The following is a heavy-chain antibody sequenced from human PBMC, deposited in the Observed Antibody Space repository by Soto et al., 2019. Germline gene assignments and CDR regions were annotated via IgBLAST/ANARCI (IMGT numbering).Heavy chain of an antibody. D-gene: IGHD5-12*01. Sequence: QVQLQQWGAGLLKPAETLSLTCVVYGGSFSGYYWSWIRQPPGKGLEWIGEIKDGGLTNYSPSLKSRATISKDTPNNQFYLKLHSVTAADTAVYYCARGQEGVVATHWDQGALVTVSS. V-gene: IGHV4-34*01. CDR1: GGSFSGYY. J-gene: IGHJ4*02. CDR3: ARGQEGVVATH. CDR2: IKDGGLT.